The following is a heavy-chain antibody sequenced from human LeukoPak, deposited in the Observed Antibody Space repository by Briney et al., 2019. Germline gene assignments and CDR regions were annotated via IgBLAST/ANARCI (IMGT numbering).Heavy chain of an antibody. CDR3: ARDRGGSYPDAFDI. CDR1: GFTVSSNY. Sequence: GGSRRLSCAASGFTVSSNYMSWVRQAPGKGLEWVSVIYSGGSTYYAGSVKGRFTISRDNSKNTLYLQMNSLRAEDTAVYYCARDRGGSYPDAFDIWGQGTMVTVSS. CDR2: IYSGGST. D-gene: IGHD1-26*01. V-gene: IGHV3-53*01. J-gene: IGHJ3*02.